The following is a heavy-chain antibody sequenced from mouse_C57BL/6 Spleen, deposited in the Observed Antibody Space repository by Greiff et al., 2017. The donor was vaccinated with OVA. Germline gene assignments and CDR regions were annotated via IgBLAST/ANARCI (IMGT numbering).Heavy chain of an antibody. CDR3: ARTNGRRGAMDY. V-gene: IGHV1-75*01. J-gene: IGHJ4*01. D-gene: IGHD1-1*01. Sequence: QVQLQQSGPELVKPGASVKLSCKASGYTFTDYYIHWVKQRPGQGLEWIGWIFPGSGSTYYNEKFKGKATLTVDKSSSTAYMLLSSLTSEDSAVDVCARTNGRRGAMDYWGQGTSVTVSS. CDR2: IFPGSGST. CDR1: GYTFTDYY.